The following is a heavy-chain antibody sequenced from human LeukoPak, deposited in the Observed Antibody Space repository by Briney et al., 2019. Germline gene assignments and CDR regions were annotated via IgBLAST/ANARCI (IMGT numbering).Heavy chain of an antibody. V-gene: IGHV1-69*06. CDR3: AQNREGYSKLD. CDR1: GGTFSSYA. Sequence: GASVKVSCKASGGTFSSYAISWVRQAPGQGLEWMGGIIPIFGTANYAQKFQGRVTITADKSTSTAYMELSSLRSEDTAVFYCAQNREGYSKLDWGQGTLVTVSS. CDR2: IIPIFGTA. J-gene: IGHJ4*02. D-gene: IGHD6-13*01.